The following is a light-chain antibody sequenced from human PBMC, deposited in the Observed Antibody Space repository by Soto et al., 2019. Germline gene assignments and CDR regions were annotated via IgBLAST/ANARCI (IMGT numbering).Light chain of an antibody. J-gene: IGKJ4*01. V-gene: IGKV1-5*03. CDR3: QLYNSEPLA. CDR2: TAS. Sequence: DIQMTQSPSTLSASVGDRVTITCRASQSISSWLAWYQQKPGKAPKLLFYTASSLQSGVPSRFSGSGSGTEFTLAISSLQHDEFAPYCCQLYNSEPLAYGGWSEVEFK. CDR1: QSISSW.